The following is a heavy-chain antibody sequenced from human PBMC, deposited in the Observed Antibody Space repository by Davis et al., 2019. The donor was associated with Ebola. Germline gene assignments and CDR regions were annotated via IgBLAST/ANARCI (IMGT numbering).Heavy chain of an antibody. J-gene: IGHJ3*02. CDR2: IYSGGST. D-gene: IGHD6-13*01. Sequence: GESLKISCAASGFTFSSYSMNWVRQAPGKGLEWVSVIYSGGSTYYADSVKGRFTISRHNSKNTLYLQMNSLRAEDTAVYYCARDAGGAFDIWGQGTMVTVSS. CDR1: GFTFSSYS. V-gene: IGHV3-53*04. CDR3: ARDAGGAFDI.